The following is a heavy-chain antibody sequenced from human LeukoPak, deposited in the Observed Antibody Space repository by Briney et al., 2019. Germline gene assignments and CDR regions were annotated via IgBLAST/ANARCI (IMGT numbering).Heavy chain of an antibody. CDR1: GDSVSSNTAA. Sequence: SPTLSLTCAISGDSVSSNTAAWNWIRQSPSRGLEWLGRTYYRSKWYYDYAVSLKSRITIYPDTSKNQFSLQLNSVTPEDTAVYYCATSTPSDWYPFDYWGQGTLVTVSS. D-gene: IGHD6-19*01. V-gene: IGHV6-1*01. J-gene: IGHJ4*02. CDR3: ATSTPSDWYPFDY. CDR2: TYYRSKWYY.